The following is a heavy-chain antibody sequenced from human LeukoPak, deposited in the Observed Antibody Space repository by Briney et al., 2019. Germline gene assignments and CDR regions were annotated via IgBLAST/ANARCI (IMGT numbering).Heavy chain of an antibody. CDR2: IYYSGST. J-gene: IGHJ4*02. V-gene: IGHV4-59*12. CDR3: ARLLPDYYDFWSGPNDY. CDR1: GGSISSYY. Sequence: SETLSLTCTVSGGSISSYYWSWIRQPPGKGLEWIGYIYYSGSTNYNPSLKSRVTISVDTSKNQFSLKLSSVTAADTAVYYCARLLPDYYDFWSGPNDYWGQGTLVTVSS. D-gene: IGHD3-3*01.